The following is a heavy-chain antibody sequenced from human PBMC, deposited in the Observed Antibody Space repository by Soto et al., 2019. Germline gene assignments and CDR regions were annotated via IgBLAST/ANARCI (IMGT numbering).Heavy chain of an antibody. V-gene: IGHV3-48*01. Sequence: EVQLVESGGGLVQPGGSLRLSCAASGFTFSSYSMNWVRQAPGKGLEWVSYISTSSTTIYYADSVKGRFTISRDNAKNSLYLQMNSLRAEDTAVYYCARVHYLRIPDYGMDVWGQGTTVNVSS. CDR2: ISTSSTTI. CDR1: GFTFSSYS. CDR3: ARVHYLRIPDYGMDV. J-gene: IGHJ6*02. D-gene: IGHD1-26*01.